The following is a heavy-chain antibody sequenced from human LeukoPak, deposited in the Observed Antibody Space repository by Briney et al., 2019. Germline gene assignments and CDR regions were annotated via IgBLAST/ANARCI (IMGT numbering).Heavy chain of an antibody. J-gene: IGHJ4*02. Sequence: KTSETLSHTCAVSGYSISTGYYWGWIRQSPGKGLEWIGNIYHSGITHYNPSLQGRVTLSVDTSKNQFSLNLNSVTAADTAVYYCTRFSTASSRPAYYWGQGTLVIVSS. CDR2: IYHSGIT. CDR1: GYSISTGYY. V-gene: IGHV4-38-2*01. D-gene: IGHD2-21*01. CDR3: TRFSTASSRPAYY.